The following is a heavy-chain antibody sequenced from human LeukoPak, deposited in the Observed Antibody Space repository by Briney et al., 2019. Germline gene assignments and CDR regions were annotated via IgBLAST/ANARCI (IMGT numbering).Heavy chain of an antibody. D-gene: IGHD5-18*01. V-gene: IGHV1-2*04. CDR1: GYTFTGYY. Sequence: ASVKVSCKASGYTFTGYYMHWVRRTPGQGLEWMGWINPNSGGTNYAQKFQGWVTMTRDTSISTAYMELSRLRSDDTAVYYSARGGYSYGLYYWGQGTLVTVSS. CDR3: ARGGYSYGLYY. J-gene: IGHJ4*02. CDR2: INPNSGGT.